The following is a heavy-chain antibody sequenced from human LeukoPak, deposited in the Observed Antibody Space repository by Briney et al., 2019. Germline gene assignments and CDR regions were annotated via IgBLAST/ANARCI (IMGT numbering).Heavy chain of an antibody. D-gene: IGHD1-26*01. V-gene: IGHV3-7*01. CDR1: EFTLSSYW. CDR2: MKQDGSEK. Sequence: GGSLRLSCVASEFTLSSYWMSWVRQAPGKGLEWVANMKQDGSEKYYVDSVKGRFTISRDNAKKSLYLQMNNLRAEDTAVYYCARTSGSYWGWFDPWGQGTLVTVSS. J-gene: IGHJ5*02. CDR3: ARTSGSYWGWFDP.